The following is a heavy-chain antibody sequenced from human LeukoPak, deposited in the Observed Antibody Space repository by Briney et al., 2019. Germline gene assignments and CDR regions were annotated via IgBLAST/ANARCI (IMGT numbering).Heavy chain of an antibody. D-gene: IGHD6-13*01. CDR2: MSPNNGNT. J-gene: IGHJ6*02. Sequence: ASVKVSSKASGYTFTSYDINWVRQATGQGLEWMGWMSPNNGNTGYAQKFQGRVTMTRSTSISTAYMELSSLRSEDTAVYYCARLASSSWPLYYYYGMDVWGQGTTVTVSS. CDR1: GYTFTSYD. CDR3: ARLASSSWPLYYYYGMDV. V-gene: IGHV1-8*01.